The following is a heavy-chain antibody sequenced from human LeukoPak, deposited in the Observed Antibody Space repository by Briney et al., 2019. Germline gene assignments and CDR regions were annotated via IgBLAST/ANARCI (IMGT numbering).Heavy chain of an antibody. Sequence: GGSLRLSCAASGFTFSSYSMNWVRQAPGKGLEWVSSISSSSSYIYYADSVKGRFTISRDNAKNSLYLQMNSLRDEDAAVYYCAREPPYDSSGYKGDGMDVWGQGTTVTVSS. J-gene: IGHJ6*02. CDR3: AREPPYDSSGYKGDGMDV. CDR1: GFTFSSYS. D-gene: IGHD3-22*01. V-gene: IGHV3-21*01. CDR2: ISSSSSYI.